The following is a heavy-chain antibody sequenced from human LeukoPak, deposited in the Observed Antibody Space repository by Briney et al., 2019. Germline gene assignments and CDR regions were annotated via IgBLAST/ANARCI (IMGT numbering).Heavy chain of an antibody. J-gene: IGHJ4*02. Sequence: GRSLRLSCAASGFTFSSYAMHWVRQAPGKGLEWVAVISYDGSNKYYADSVKGRFTISRDISKNTLYLQMNSLRADDTAVYYCASAGIAALFDYWGQGTLVTVSS. CDR2: ISYDGSNK. D-gene: IGHD6-13*01. CDR3: ASAGIAALFDY. V-gene: IGHV3-30-3*01. CDR1: GFTFSSYA.